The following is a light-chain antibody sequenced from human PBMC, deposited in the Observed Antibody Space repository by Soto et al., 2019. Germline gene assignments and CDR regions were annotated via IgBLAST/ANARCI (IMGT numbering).Light chain of an antibody. CDR1: QTFSRN. CDR3: QQYNYWPPET. Sequence: EMVLTQSPATLSVSLGETGTLSCRTSQTFSRNLAWYQHKPGQPPRLLIYTASTRVTSIPARFSGSRSGTEFTLTISSVQSEDCSVYYCQQYNYWPPETFGQGTKVEIK. CDR2: TAS. V-gene: IGKV3-15*01. J-gene: IGKJ1*01.